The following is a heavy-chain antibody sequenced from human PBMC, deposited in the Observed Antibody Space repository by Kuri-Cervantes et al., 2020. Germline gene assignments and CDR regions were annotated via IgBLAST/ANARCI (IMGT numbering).Heavy chain of an antibody. D-gene: IGHD4-11*01. Sequence: ASVKVSCKASGYTFTSYGISWVRQAPGQGLEWMGWISAYNGNTNYAHKAQGRVTMTTDTSTDTAYMELRSLRSDDTAVYYCARDTLAFNDYITHLGDVWGQGTTVTVSS. CDR2: ISAYNGNT. J-gene: IGHJ6*02. CDR3: ARDTLAFNDYITHLGDV. V-gene: IGHV1-18*01. CDR1: GYTFTSYG.